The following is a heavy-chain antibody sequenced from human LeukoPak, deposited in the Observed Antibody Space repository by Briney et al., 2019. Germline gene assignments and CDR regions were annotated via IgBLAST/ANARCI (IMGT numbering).Heavy chain of an antibody. Sequence: SQTLSLTCTVSGGSISSGSYYWSWIRQPAGKGLEWIGRIYTSGSTNYNPSLKSRVTISVDTSKNQFSLSLDSVTAADTAVYYCAGGLASGYPPIPFDYWGQGTLVTVSS. D-gene: IGHD3-3*01. CDR3: AGGLASGYPPIPFDY. V-gene: IGHV4-61*02. J-gene: IGHJ4*02. CDR2: IYTSGST. CDR1: GGSISSGSYY.